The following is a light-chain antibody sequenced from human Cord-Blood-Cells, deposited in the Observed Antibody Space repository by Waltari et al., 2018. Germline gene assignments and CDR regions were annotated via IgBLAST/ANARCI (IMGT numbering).Light chain of an antibody. CDR1: SSGVRRSNL. CDR2: EGS. Sequence: SSLPLPAIVDGSSGESGNIACNGVSSGVRRSNLVYWYQQHPGKAPKLMIYEGSKRPSGVAYRFDASKSGYTASLTISGLQAEDEADYDSVSYAGTITVVFGVGAKLTVL. J-gene: IGLJ3*02. V-gene: IGLV2-23*01. CDR3: VSYAGTITVV.